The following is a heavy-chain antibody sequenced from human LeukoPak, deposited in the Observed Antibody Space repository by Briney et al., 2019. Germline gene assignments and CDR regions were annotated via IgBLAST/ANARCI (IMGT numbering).Heavy chain of an antibody. V-gene: IGHV3-7*03. D-gene: IGHD3-22*01. CDR3: AKNYDSSGYYVFYFDY. CDR2: IKQDGSEK. Sequence: GGSLRLSCAASGFTFSSYWMRWVRQAPGKGLEWVANIKQDGSEKNYVDSVKGRFTISRDNSKNTLYLQMNSLRAEDTAVYYCAKNYDSSGYYVFYFDYWGQGTLVTVSS. CDR1: GFTFSSYW. J-gene: IGHJ4*02.